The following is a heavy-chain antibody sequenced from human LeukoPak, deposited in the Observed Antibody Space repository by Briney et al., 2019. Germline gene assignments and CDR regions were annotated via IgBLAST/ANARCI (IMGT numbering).Heavy chain of an antibody. Sequence: PGGSLRLSCAASGFTFSSYAMHWVRQAPGKGLEWVAVISYDGSNKYYADSVKGRFTISRDTAKNSLYLQMNSLRAEDTAVYFCARFRGYCSGGSCYYEYYYYYMDVWGKGTTVTVSS. J-gene: IGHJ6*03. CDR3: ARFRGYCSGGSCYYEYYYYYMDV. V-gene: IGHV3-30*04. CDR1: GFTFSSYA. D-gene: IGHD2-15*01. CDR2: ISYDGSNK.